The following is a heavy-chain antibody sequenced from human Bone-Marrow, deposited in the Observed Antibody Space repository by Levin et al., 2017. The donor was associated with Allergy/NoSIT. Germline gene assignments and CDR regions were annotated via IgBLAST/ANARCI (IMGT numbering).Heavy chain of an antibody. CDR2: INPGGTST. Sequence: GESLKISCAASGFAFSNYWMHWVRQAPGKGLVWVSRINPGGTSTTYADSVKGRFTISRDNAKNTLYLQMNSLRAEDTAVYYCARDPFAYNFGSGSYLDYWGQGTLVSVSS. CDR1: GFAFSNYW. D-gene: IGHD3-10*01. V-gene: IGHV3-74*01. CDR3: ARDPFAYNFGSGSYLDY. J-gene: IGHJ4*02.